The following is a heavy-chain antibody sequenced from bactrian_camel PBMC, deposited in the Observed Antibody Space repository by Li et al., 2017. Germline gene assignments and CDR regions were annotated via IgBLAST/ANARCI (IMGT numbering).Heavy chain of an antibody. CDR1: GFTVSSAW. CDR2: ITAGDTGT. CDR3: AVLVPVLGL. V-gene: IGHV3S1*01. Sequence: QVQLVESGGGSVQPGGSLTLSCATSGFTVSSAWMSWVRHTPGKGLEWVASITAGDTGTFYAEPVKGRFTISRDNAKNTVSLQMNNLKLQDTGMYYCAVLVPVLGLWGQGTQVTVS. J-gene: IGHJ4*01. D-gene: IGHD5*01.